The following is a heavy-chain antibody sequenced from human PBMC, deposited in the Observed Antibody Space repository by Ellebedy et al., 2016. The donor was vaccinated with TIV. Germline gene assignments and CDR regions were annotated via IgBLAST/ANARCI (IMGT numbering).Heavy chain of an antibody. V-gene: IGHV3-48*04. CDR1: GFTFSRYS. CDR3: ARARVGYSSSWYVGSTLDY. J-gene: IGHJ4*02. CDR2: ISTSDSTI. D-gene: IGHD6-13*01. Sequence: GGSLRLSCAASGFTFSRYSMNWVRQAPGKGLEWVSYISTSDSTIYYADSVKGRFTISRDNAKNSLYLQMNSLRAEDTAVYYCARARVGYSSSWYVGSTLDYWGQGTLVTVSS.